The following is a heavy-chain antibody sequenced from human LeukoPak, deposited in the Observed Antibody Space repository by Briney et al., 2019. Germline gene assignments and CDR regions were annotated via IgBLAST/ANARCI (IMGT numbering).Heavy chain of an antibody. CDR2: INPNSGGT. CDR3: ARERGRPTYSSSWSY. D-gene: IGHD6-13*01. V-gene: IGHV1-2*06. J-gene: IGHJ4*02. Sequence: ASVKVSCKASGYTFTGYYMHWVRQAPGQGLEWMGRINPNSGGTNYAQKFQGRVTMTRDTSISTAYMELSRLRSDDTAVYYCARERGRPTYSSSWSYWGQGTLVTVSS. CDR1: GYTFTGYY.